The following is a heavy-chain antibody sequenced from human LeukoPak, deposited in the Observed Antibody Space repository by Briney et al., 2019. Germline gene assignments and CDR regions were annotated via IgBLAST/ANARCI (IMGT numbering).Heavy chain of an antibody. J-gene: IGHJ3*02. V-gene: IGHV1-69*06. Sequence: SVKVSCKASGGTFSSYAISWVRQAPGQGLEWMGGIIPIFGTANYAQKFQGRVTITADKSTSTAYMELSSLRSEDTAVYYCARWGLVDTAMVTHAFDIWGQGTMVTVSS. CDR1: GGTFSSYA. CDR3: ARWGLVDTAMVTHAFDI. CDR2: IIPIFGTA. D-gene: IGHD5-18*01.